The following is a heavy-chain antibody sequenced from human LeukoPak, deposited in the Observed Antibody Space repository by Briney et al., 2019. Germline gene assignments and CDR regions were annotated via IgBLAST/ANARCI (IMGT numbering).Heavy chain of an antibody. J-gene: IGHJ4*02. V-gene: IGHV3-30-3*01. CDR1: GFTFSSYA. Sequence: PGGSLRLSCAASGFTFSSYAMHWVRQAPGKGLGWVAVISYDGSNKYYADSVKGRFTISRDNSKNTLYLQMNSLRAEDTAVYYCARDPYDSSGYSYFDYWGQGTLVTVSS. D-gene: IGHD3-22*01. CDR3: ARDPYDSSGYSYFDY. CDR2: ISYDGSNK.